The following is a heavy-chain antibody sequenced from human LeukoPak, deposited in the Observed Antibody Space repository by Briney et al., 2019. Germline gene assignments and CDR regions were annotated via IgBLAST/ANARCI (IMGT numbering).Heavy chain of an antibody. CDR2: ISAYNGNT. V-gene: IGHV1-18*01. J-gene: IGHJ5*02. CDR1: GYTFTSYG. D-gene: IGHD2-15*01. Sequence: ASVKVSCKASGYTFTSYGISWVRQAPGQGLEWMGWISAYNGNTNYAQKLQGRVTMTTDTSTSTAYMELRSLRSDDSAVYYCARDGADIVVVVAATDNRFDPWGQGTLVTVSS. CDR3: ARDGADIVVVVAATDNRFDP.